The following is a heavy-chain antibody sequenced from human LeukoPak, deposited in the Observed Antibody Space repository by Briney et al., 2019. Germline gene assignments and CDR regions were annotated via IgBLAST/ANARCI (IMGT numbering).Heavy chain of an antibody. CDR1: GYTFTGYY. J-gene: IGHJ4*02. CDR2: INPNSGGT. V-gene: IGHV1-2*02. D-gene: IGHD6-13*01. Sequence: GASVKVSCKASGYTFTGYYMHWVRQAPGQGLEWMGWINPNSGGTNYAQKFQGRVTMTRDTSISTAYMELSRLRSDDTAVYYCARESAAAPKGDDYWGQGTLVTVSS. CDR3: ARESAAAPKGDDY.